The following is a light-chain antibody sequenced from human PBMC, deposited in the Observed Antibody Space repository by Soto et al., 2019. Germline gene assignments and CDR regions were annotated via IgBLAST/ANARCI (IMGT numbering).Light chain of an antibody. CDR2: GAS. Sequence: EIVLTQSPGTLSLSPGERATLSCRASQSIHNNNLAWYQQKRGQAPRLLIFGASIRATGIPDRFSDSGSGTDFTLHISRLEPEDFEIYYCQQYGGSPGTFGQGTRLDFK. J-gene: IGKJ5*01. CDR3: QQYGGSPGT. CDR1: QSIHNNN. V-gene: IGKV3-20*01.